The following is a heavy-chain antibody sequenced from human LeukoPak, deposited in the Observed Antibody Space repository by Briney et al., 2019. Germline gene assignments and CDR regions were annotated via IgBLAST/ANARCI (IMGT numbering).Heavy chain of an antibody. CDR1: GVSIFSSY. V-gene: IGHV4-59*12. J-gene: IGHJ4*02. CDR3: ATGRSIRYFDY. CDR2: VHYSGST. D-gene: IGHD3-9*01. Sequence: SETLSLTCTVSGVSIFSSYWNWVRQPPGKGLEWIGYVHYSGSTNYNPSLKSRVTIPVDTSKSQFSLKLSSATAADTAVYYCATGRSIRYFDYWGQGTLLTVSS.